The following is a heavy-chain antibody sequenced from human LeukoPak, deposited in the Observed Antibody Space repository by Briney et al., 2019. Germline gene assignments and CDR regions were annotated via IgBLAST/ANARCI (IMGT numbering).Heavy chain of an antibody. CDR2: IYHSGST. CDR1: GGSISSYY. CDR3: ASLAYYYGSGPPRY. Sequence: SETLSLTCTVSGGSISSYYWSWIRQPPGKGLEWIGSIYHSGSTNYNPSLKSRVTISVDTSKNQFSLKLSSVTAADTAVYYCASLAYYYGSGPPRYWGQGTLVTVSS. V-gene: IGHV4-59*12. J-gene: IGHJ4*02. D-gene: IGHD3-10*01.